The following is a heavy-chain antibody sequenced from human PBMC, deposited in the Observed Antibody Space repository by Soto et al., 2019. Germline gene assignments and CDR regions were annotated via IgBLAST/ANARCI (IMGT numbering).Heavy chain of an antibody. V-gene: IGHV2-26*01. Sequence: QVTLKESGPVLVKPTETLTLTCTVSGFSLSNARMGVSWIRQPPGKALEWLAHIFSNDEKSYSTSLKSRLTISKDTSKSQVVLTMTNMDPVDTATYYCAGGITLVTTYFDYWGQGTLVTVSS. D-gene: IGHD3-10*01. CDR1: GFSLSNARMG. J-gene: IGHJ4*02. CDR3: AGGITLVTTYFDY. CDR2: IFSNDEK.